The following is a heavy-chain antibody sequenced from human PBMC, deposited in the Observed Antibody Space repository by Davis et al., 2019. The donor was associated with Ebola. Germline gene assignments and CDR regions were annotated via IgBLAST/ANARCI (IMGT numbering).Heavy chain of an antibody. J-gene: IGHJ4*02. CDR2: IWYDGSNK. V-gene: IGHV3-33*01. D-gene: IGHD3-3*01. CDR1: GFTFSSYG. CDR3: ASAYGRSGTIDY. Sequence: LSLTCAASGFTFSSYGMHWVRQAPGKGLEWVAVIWYDGSNKYYADSVKGRFTISRDNSKNTLYLQMNSLRAEDTAVYYCASAYGRSGTIDYWGQGTLVTVSS.